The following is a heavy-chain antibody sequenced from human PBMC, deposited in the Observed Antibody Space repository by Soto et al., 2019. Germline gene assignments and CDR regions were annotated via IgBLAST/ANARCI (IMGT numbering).Heavy chain of an antibody. CDR3: ARDSGGWHEGYGMDV. Sequence: GASVKVSCKASGYTFTSYGISWVRQAPGQGLEWMGWISAYNGNTNYAQKLQGRVTMTTDPSTSTAYMELRSLRSDDTAVYYCARDSGGWHEGYGMDVWGQGTTVTVSS. J-gene: IGHJ6*02. D-gene: IGHD2-15*01. CDR1: GYTFTSYG. V-gene: IGHV1-18*01. CDR2: ISAYNGNT.